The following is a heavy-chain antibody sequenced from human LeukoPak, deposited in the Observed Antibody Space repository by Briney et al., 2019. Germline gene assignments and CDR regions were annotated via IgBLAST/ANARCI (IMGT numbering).Heavy chain of an antibody. J-gene: IGHJ4*02. CDR1: GGSISSGGYY. CDR3: ARLYFDSTYYFDY. CDR2: IYYSGST. Sequence: SQTLSLTCTVSGGSISSGGYYWSWIRQHPGKGLEWIGYIYYSGSTYYNPSLKSRVTISVDTSKNQFSLKLSSVTAADTAVYYCARLYFDSTYYFDYWGQGTPVTVSS. D-gene: IGHD3-9*01. V-gene: IGHV4-31*03.